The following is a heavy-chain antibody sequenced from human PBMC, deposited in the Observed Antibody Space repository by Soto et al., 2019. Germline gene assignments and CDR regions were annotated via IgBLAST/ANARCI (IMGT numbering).Heavy chain of an antibody. CDR1: GFTFNTYG. CDR3: AKSLAVAAGWFDP. V-gene: IGHV3-30*18. J-gene: IGHJ5*02. Sequence: QAQLVESGGGVVQPGTSLRLSCAASGFTFNTYGMHWVRQAPGKGLEWVAFISYDGSNEYYADSVKGRFTISRDNSKNTVFLQMNSPRGEDTAVYYCAKSLAVAAGWFDPWGQGALVTVSS. D-gene: IGHD6-19*01. CDR2: ISYDGSNE.